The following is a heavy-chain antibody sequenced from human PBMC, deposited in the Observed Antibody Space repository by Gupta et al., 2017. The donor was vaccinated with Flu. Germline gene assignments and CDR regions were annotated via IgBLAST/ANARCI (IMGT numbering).Heavy chain of an antibody. D-gene: IGHD1-14*01. CDR2: IDHSGGP. Sequence: QVHLQESGPGLVKPSQPLSLTCSVSGDSISSGDYYWSWIRQHPGKGLEWIGYIDHSGGPYYNPSLKSRVAMSTDTSKNQFSLNLISVTAADTARYYCARANQPVSRLDDWGQGTLVTVSS. J-gene: IGHJ4*02. CDR3: ARANQPVSRLDD. CDR1: GDSISSGDYY. V-gene: IGHV4-31*03.